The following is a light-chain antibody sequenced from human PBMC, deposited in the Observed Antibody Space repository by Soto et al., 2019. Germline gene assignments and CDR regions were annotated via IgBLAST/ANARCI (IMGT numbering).Light chain of an antibody. V-gene: IGLV2-8*01. CDR2: EVN. J-gene: IGLJ1*01. Sequence: QSALTQPPSASGSPGQSVTISCTGTSSDVGAYDYVSWYQHHPGKAPKLMIYEVNKRPAGVPDRFSGSKSGNTASLTVSGLQADDDADYYCSSYAGRNKYVFGTGTKVTVL. CDR1: SSDVGAYDY. CDR3: SSYAGRNKYV.